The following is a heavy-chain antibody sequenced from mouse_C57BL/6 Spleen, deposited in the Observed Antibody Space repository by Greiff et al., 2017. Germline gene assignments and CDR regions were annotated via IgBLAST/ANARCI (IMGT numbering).Heavy chain of an antibody. J-gene: IGHJ3*02. V-gene: IGHV1-15*01. CDR2: IDPETGGT. Sequence: QVQLQQSGAELVRPGASVTLSCKASGYTFTDYEMHWVKLTPVHGLEWIGAIDPETGGTAYNQKFKGKAILTAAKSSSTAYMELRSLTSEDSAVYYCTRRTLYGSYGGWGQGALVTVSA. CDR3: TRRTLYGSYGG. D-gene: IGHD2-1*01. CDR1: GYTFTDYE.